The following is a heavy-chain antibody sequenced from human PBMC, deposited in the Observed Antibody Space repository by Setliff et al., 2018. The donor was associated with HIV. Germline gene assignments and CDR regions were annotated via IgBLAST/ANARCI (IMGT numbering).Heavy chain of an antibody. V-gene: IGHV4-39*01. CDR2: FYYNGCT. CDR3: ARRGGLVRGVITYYYMDV. CDR1: GDSVNNRSYF. Sequence: PSETLSLTCTVSGDSVNNRSYFWGWIRQPPGKGLEWIGTFYYNGCTYSTPYLKSRVTISVDTSKNQFSLKLSSVTAADTAMYYCARRGGLVRGVITYYYMDVWGIGTTVTVSS. J-gene: IGHJ6*03. D-gene: IGHD3-10*01.